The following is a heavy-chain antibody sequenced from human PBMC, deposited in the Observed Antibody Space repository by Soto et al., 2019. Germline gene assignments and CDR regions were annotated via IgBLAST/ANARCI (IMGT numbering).Heavy chain of an antibody. Sequence: QVQLVQSGAGVKKPGSSVKVSCKASGGTFSSYAISWVRQAPGQGLEWMGGVIPMSGTANYPQKFQGRVTITADESTSTAYMELSSLRSEDTAVYYCARLVLRVLEWESRYYYYGMDVWGQGTTVTVS. D-gene: IGHD3-3*01. CDR3: ARLVLRVLEWESRYYYYGMDV. J-gene: IGHJ6*02. V-gene: IGHV1-69*01. CDR1: GGTFSSYA. CDR2: VIPMSGTA.